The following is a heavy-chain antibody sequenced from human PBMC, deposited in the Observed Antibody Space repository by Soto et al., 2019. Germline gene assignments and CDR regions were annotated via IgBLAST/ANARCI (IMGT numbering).Heavy chain of an antibody. CDR3: ARDATLYESSAYYYLY. D-gene: IGHD3-22*01. J-gene: IGHJ4*02. Sequence: GASVKVSCKASGGTFSSSAISWLRQAPGQGLEWMGGVIPIFGTANYAQKFQGRVTITADESTGTAYMELSSLRSEDTAVYYCARDATLYESSAYYYLYWGQGTLVTVSS. V-gene: IGHV1-69*13. CDR2: VIPIFGTA. CDR1: GGTFSSSA.